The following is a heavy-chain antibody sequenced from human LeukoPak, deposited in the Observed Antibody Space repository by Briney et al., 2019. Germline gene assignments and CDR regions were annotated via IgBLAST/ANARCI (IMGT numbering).Heavy chain of an antibody. J-gene: IGHJ3*02. CDR3: ARGSVSSGYYYAARVDAFDI. D-gene: IGHD3-22*01. CDR1: GGSFSGYY. CDR2: INHSGST. V-gene: IGHV4-34*01. Sequence: HPSETLSLTCAVYGGSFSGYYWSWIRQPPGKGLEGIVEINHSGSTNYNPSLKSRVTISVDTSKNQFSLKLSSVTAADTAVYYCARGSVSSGYYYAARVDAFDIWGQGTMVTVSS.